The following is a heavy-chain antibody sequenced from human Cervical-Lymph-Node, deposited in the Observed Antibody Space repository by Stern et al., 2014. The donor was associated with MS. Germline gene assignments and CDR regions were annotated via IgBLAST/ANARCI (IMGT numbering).Heavy chain of an antibody. CDR1: EFTFSSYW. D-gene: IGHD2-15*01. Sequence: EVQLVESGGGLVQPGGSLRLSCEASEFTFSSYWMSWVRQAPGKGLEWVANIKQAGSEKYYVDSVKGRFTISRDNAKNSLYLQMNSLRDEDTAVYYCARDCSHGSCYSQYYYGMDVWGHGTTVTVSS. CDR2: IKQAGSEK. CDR3: ARDCSHGSCYSQYYYGMDV. V-gene: IGHV3-7*01. J-gene: IGHJ6*02.